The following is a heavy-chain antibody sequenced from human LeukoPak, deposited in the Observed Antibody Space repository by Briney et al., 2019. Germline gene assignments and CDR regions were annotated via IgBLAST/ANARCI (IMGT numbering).Heavy chain of an antibody. V-gene: IGHV4-61*08. CDR1: GGSISSGGYY. D-gene: IGHD3-22*01. CDR3: VREAATDYYDSSGYYRQTEVFDA. J-gene: IGHJ3*01. CDR2: IYYSGST. Sequence: TSETLSLTCTVSGGSISSGGYYWSWLRQHPGKGLEWIGYIYYSGSTNYNPSLKSRVTISVDTSKNQFSLKLRSVTAADTAVYYCVREAATDYYDSSGYYRQTEVFDAWGQGTMVTVSS.